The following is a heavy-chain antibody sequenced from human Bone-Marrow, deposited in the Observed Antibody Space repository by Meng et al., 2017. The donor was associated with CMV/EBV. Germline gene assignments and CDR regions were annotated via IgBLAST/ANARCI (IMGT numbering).Heavy chain of an antibody. J-gene: IGHJ4*02. CDR1: GYSFTTYW. CDR3: ATTHTAYCGGDCYSFDY. CDR2: IYPGDSDT. V-gene: IGHV5-51*01. D-gene: IGHD2-21*01. Sequence: GESLKISCSASGYSFTTYWIGWVRQVPGKGLELMGIIYPGDSDTRYSPSFQGQVTISADKSISTAYLQWSSLKASDTTMYYCATTHTAYCGGDCYSFDYWGQGTRVTVSS.